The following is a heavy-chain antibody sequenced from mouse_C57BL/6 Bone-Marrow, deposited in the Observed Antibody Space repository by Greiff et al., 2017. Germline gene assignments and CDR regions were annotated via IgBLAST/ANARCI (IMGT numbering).Heavy chain of an antibody. J-gene: IGHJ1*03. CDR3: AREEYYGSSYWYIDV. V-gene: IGHV1-54*01. Sequence: QVQLKQSGAELVRPGTSVKVSCKASGYAFTNYLIEWVKQRPGQGLEWIGVINPGSGGTNYNEKFKGKATLTADKSSSTAYMQIRSLTSEDSAVCFCAREEYYGSSYWYIDVWGTGTTVTVSS. CDR1: GYAFTNYL. CDR2: INPGSGGT. D-gene: IGHD1-1*01.